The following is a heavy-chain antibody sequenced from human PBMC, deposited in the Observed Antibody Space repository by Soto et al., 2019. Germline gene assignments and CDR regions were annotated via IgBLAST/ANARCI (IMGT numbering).Heavy chain of an antibody. D-gene: IGHD6-6*01. CDR2: MNPNSGNT. V-gene: IGHV1-8*01. Sequence: ASVKVSCKASGYTFTSYDINWVRQATGQGLEWMGWMNPNSGNTGYAQKFQGRVTMTRNTSISTAYMELSSLRAEDTAVYYCARDAIEYSSSPSPYYYYYGMDVWGQGTTVTVSS. CDR3: ARDAIEYSSSPSPYYYYYGMDV. CDR1: GYTFTSYD. J-gene: IGHJ6*02.